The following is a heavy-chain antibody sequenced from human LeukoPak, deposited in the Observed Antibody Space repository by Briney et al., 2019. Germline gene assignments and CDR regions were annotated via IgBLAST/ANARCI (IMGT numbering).Heavy chain of an antibody. CDR2: IHPASANT. Sequence: ASVTVSRKASGYTFTEHFFHWVREAPGQGLQYMGWIHPASANTVYAQMFHGRVTLTRDTPATTTYMELSGLRSDDTAVYYCARVLRPANLWGQGTLVTVSS. CDR1: GYTFTEHF. D-gene: IGHD1-7*01. J-gene: IGHJ4*02. V-gene: IGHV1-2*02. CDR3: ARVLRPANL.